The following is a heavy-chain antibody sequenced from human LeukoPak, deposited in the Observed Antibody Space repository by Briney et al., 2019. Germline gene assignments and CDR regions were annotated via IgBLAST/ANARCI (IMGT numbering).Heavy chain of an antibody. CDR1: GGSISSYY. J-gene: IGHJ4*02. V-gene: IGHV4-34*01. CDR3: ARGLYGSGSYDY. CDR2: INHSGST. Sequence: SETLSLTCTVSGGSISSYYWSWIRQPPGKGLEWIGEINHSGSTNYNPSLKSRVTISVDTSKNQFSLKLSSVTAADTAVYYCARGLYGSGSYDYWGQGTLVTVSS. D-gene: IGHD3-10*01.